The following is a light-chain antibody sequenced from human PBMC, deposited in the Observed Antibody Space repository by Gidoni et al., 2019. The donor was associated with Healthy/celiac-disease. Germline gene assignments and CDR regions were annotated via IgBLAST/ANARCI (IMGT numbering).Light chain of an antibody. CDR2: DVS. CDR3: CSYAGSYTHYV. V-gene: IGLV2-11*01. Sequence: QSALPQPRSVSGSPGQSATISCTGTSSDVGGYNYVSWYQQHPGKAPKLMIYDVSKRPSGVPDRFSGSKSGNTASLTISGLQAEDEADYYCCSYAGSYTHYVFGTGTKVTVL. J-gene: IGLJ1*01. CDR1: SSDVGGYNY.